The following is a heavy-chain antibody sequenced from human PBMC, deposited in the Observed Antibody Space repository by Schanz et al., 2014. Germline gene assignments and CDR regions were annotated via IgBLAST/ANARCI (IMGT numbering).Heavy chain of an antibody. CDR2: ISVYTGNT. CDR3: ARSAGRDFWSGYYTRFDY. D-gene: IGHD3-3*01. CDR1: GYTFTTYA. J-gene: IGHJ4*02. Sequence: QVQLVQSGAEVKKPGASVRVSCKASGYTFTTYAMSWVRQAPGQGLEWVGWISVYTGNTKYGQKVQGRVTMTADTYTNTAYMDLRSLRSDATAVYYCARSAGRDFWSGYYTRFDYWGQGTLXTVSS. V-gene: IGHV1-18*01.